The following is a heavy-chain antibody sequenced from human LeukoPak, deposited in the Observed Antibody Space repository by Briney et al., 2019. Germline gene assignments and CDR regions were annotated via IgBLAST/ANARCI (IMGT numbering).Heavy chain of an antibody. CDR3: AKDLYGDYGRGIDY. CDR2: IRYDGTNK. V-gene: IGHV3-30*02. CDR1: RFSFSKYG. D-gene: IGHD4-17*01. Sequence: PGESLRLSCAASRFSFSKYGMHWVRQAPGKGLEWVAFIRYDGTNKYYVDSVKGRFTISRDNSKNTLYLQMNSLRAEDTAVYYCAKDLYGDYGRGIDYWGQGTLVTVSS. J-gene: IGHJ4*02.